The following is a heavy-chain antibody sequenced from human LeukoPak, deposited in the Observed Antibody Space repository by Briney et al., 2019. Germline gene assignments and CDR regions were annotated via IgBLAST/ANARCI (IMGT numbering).Heavy chain of an antibody. D-gene: IGHD5-24*01. V-gene: IGHV3-23*01. J-gene: IGHJ3*01. CDR1: GFTFSSYN. Sequence: PGGSLRLSCEASGFTFSSYNMNWVRQAPGKGLEWVSLIGASGESTYYADSVKGRFTISRDNSKNTLSLQMNSLRVEDTAMYFCAKDIQLSTWGLGTMVTVSS. CDR2: IGASGEST. CDR3: AKDIQLST.